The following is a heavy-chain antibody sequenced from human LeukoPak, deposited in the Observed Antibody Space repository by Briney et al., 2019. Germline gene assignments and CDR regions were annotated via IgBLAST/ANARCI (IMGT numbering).Heavy chain of an antibody. Sequence: SETLSLTCTVSGGSISSVSYYWSSIRQPPRKGLQLIGEINHSGSTNYTPSLKNRVTISVDTSKNQCCLELSSVTAADTAVYYCGRHRRYYGSGVTITTRGFDPWGQGTLVTVSS. CDR3: GRHRRYYGSGVTITTRGFDP. CDR1: GGSISSVSYY. V-gene: IGHV4-39*01. J-gene: IGHJ5*02. CDR2: INHSGST. D-gene: IGHD3-10*01.